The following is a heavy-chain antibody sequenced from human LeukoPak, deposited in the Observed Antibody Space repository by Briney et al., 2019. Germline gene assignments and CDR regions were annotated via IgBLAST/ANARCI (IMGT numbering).Heavy chain of an antibody. V-gene: IGHV3-30*04. CDR1: GFTFSSYA. D-gene: IGHD2-8*01. J-gene: IGHJ6*03. CDR2: IPYDGSIK. CDR3: ARKWPSYYYYYMDV. Sequence: GRSLRLSCAASGFTFSSYAMHWVRQAPGKGLEWVAGIPYDGSIKYYGASVKGRFTISRDNAKNSLYLQMDSLRAEDTAVYYCARKWPSYYYYYMDVWGKGTTVTVSS.